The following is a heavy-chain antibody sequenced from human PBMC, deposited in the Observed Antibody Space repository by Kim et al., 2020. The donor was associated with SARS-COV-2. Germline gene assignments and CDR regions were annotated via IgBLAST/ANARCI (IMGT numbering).Heavy chain of an antibody. D-gene: IGHD4-17*01. J-gene: IGHJ4*02. V-gene: IGHV1-2*06. CDR2: INPNSGGT. Sequence: ASVKVSCKASGYTFTGYYMHWVRQAPGQGLEWMGRINPNSGGTNYAQKFQGRVTMTRDTSISTAYMELSRLRSDDTAVYYCARDGDYGGSRAGYWGQGTLVTVSS. CDR1: GYTFTGYY. CDR3: ARDGDYGGSRAGY.